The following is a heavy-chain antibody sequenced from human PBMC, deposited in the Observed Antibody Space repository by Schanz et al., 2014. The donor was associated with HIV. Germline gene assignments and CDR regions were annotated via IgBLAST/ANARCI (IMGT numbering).Heavy chain of an antibody. V-gene: IGHV3-33*06. J-gene: IGHJ4*02. D-gene: IGHD6-13*01. CDR3: AKVGRIYSTTWIDH. CDR1: GFTFSSYG. Sequence: QVQLVESGGGVVQPGRSLRLSCAASGFTFSSYGMHWVRQAPGKGLEWVALIWYDGSNRYYADSVEGRFTISRDNSKNTVDLQMNSLRGEDSAVYYCAKVGRIYSTTWIDHWGQGTLVTVSS. CDR2: IWYDGSNR.